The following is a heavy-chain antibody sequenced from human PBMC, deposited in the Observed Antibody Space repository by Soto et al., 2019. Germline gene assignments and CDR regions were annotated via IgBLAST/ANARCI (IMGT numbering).Heavy chain of an antibody. Sequence: PGESLKISCKASGYKFTTFWLNWVRQTPGKGLEWLGRIDPTDSFTNYGPPFEGHVTISVDRSISTAYLQWNSLQASDTAIYYCARPASGGSRDAFDVWGQGTTVTVS. CDR1: GYKFTTFW. J-gene: IGHJ3*01. V-gene: IGHV5-10-1*01. CDR3: ARPASGGSRDAFDV. CDR2: IDPTDSFT. D-gene: IGHD2-15*01.